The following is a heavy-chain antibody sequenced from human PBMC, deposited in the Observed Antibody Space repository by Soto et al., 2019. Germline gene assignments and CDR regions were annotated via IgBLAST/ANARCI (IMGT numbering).Heavy chain of an antibody. D-gene: IGHD3-16*01. CDR3: ARNSLGDLALLDY. CDR1: GYTFTSYD. J-gene: IGHJ4*02. CDR2: MNPNSGNT. Sequence: GASVKVSCKASGYTFTSYDINWVRQATGQGLEWMGWMNPNSGNTGYAQKFQGRVTMTRNTSISTAYMEVRSLRSDDTAVYYCARNSLGDLALLDYWGQGTLVTVSS. V-gene: IGHV1-8*01.